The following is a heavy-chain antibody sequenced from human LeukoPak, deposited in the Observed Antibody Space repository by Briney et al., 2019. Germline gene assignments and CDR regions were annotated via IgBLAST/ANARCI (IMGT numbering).Heavy chain of an antibody. D-gene: IGHD3-3*01. CDR2: INPNSGST. J-gene: IGHJ3*02. CDR3: ARAPAHMSGGAFDI. CDR1: GYTFTGYY. Sequence: ASVKVSCKASGYTFTGYYMHWVRQAPGQGLEWMGWINPNSGSTNYAQKFQGRVTMTRDTSISTAYMELSRLRSDDTAVYYCARAPAHMSGGAFDIWGQGTMVTVSS. V-gene: IGHV1-2*02.